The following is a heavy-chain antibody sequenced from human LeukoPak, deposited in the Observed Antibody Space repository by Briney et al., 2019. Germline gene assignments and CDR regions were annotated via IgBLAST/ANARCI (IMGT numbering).Heavy chain of an antibody. V-gene: IGHV3-9*01. Sequence: GGSLRLSCAASGFTFDDYAMHWVRQAPGKGLEWVSGISWNSGSIGYADSVKGRFTISRDNAKNSLYLQMNSLRAEDTALYYCAKDIGGSYLHAFDIWGQGTMVTVSS. CDR1: GFTFDDYA. D-gene: IGHD1-26*01. CDR3: AKDIGGSYLHAFDI. J-gene: IGHJ3*02. CDR2: ISWNSGSI.